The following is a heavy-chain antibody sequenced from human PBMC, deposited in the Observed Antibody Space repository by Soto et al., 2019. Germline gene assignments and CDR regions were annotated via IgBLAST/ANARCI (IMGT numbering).Heavy chain of an antibody. CDR2: IYYSGST. CDR3: ASLDHYDISGVMGPDY. Sequence: PAETLSLTCSVSGGFISISSYYWGWIRQPPGKGLEWIGSIYYSGSTYYNPSLKTRVTISADTSKNRFSLKLNSVTASDTAVYYCASLDHYDISGVMGPDYWGQGTLVTVS. D-gene: IGHD3-22*01. J-gene: IGHJ4*02. CDR1: GGFISISSYY. V-gene: IGHV4-39*01.